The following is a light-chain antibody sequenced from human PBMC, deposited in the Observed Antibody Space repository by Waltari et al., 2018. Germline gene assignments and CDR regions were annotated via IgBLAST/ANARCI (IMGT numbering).Light chain of an antibody. V-gene: IGKV1-5*01. CDR3: QQYNSYSWT. Sequence: DIQMTQSPSTLSASVGDRVTITCRASQSISSWVAWYQQKPGKVPKLLIDDASSLESGVPSRFSGSGSGTEFTLTISSLQPDDFATYYCQQYNSYSWTFGQGTKVEIK. CDR1: QSISSW. CDR2: DAS. J-gene: IGKJ1*01.